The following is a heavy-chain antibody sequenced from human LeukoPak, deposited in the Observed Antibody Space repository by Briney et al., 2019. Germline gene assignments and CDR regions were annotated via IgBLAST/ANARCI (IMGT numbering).Heavy chain of an antibody. J-gene: IGHJ4*02. V-gene: IGHV3-48*03. CDR1: GFTFSNYD. D-gene: IGHD2-2*01. Sequence: GGSLRLSCAASGFTFSNYDMSWVRQAPGKGLEWVSYISSSGYTIYYADSVKGRFTISRDNAKNSLYLQMDSLRAEDTAVYYCAREDCSSTSCYDPSVSDYWGQGTLVTVSS. CDR2: ISSSGYTI. CDR3: AREDCSSTSCYDPSVSDY.